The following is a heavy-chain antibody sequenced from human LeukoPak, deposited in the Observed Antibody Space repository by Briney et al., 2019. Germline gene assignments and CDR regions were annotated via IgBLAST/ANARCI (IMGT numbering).Heavy chain of an antibody. CDR3: ARAGYGDYVLIDGMDV. Sequence: GGSLRLSCAASGFTFSSNYMSWVRQAPGKGLEWVSVIYSGGSTYYSDSVTGRFTISRDNSKNTLYLQMNSLRAEDTAVYYCARAGYGDYVLIDGMDVWGKGTTVTVSS. CDR1: GFTFSSNY. V-gene: IGHV3-53*01. D-gene: IGHD4-17*01. J-gene: IGHJ6*04. CDR2: IYSGGST.